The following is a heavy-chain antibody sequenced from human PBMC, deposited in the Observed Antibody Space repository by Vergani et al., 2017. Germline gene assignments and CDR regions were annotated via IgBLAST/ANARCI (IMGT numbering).Heavy chain of an antibody. CDR2: IYDNGNT. CDR3: ARNRAIELAGRMHYYYAIDV. J-gene: IGHJ6*02. CDR1: GVSIKSRSYY. V-gene: IGHV4-39*01. D-gene: IGHD5-24*01. Sequence: QLQLQESGPGLVKPSETLSLTCAVSGVSIKSRSYYWGWIRQSPGKGLEWIGSIYDNGNTYYNPSLKSRVAISVDTSKNQVSLNLGSVTAADQAVYYCARNRAIELAGRMHYYYAIDVWGQGTTVTVSS.